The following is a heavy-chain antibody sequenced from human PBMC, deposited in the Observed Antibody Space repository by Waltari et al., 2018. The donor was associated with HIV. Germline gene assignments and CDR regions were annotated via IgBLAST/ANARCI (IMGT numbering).Heavy chain of an antibody. CDR2: VNHSGKI. D-gene: IGHD2-15*01. V-gene: IGHV4-34*01. CDR3: SREGYGGNPANNFDF. CDR1: GGSFSGYY. J-gene: IGHJ4*02. Sequence: QVHLQQSGAGLLKPSETLSLTCTVSGGSFSGYYWSWIRQPPGQGLEWIGEVNHSGKINYIPSLKSRLIISGDTSKRQFSLRLKSVTAADTAVYYCSREGYGGNPANNFDFWGQGTLVSVSS.